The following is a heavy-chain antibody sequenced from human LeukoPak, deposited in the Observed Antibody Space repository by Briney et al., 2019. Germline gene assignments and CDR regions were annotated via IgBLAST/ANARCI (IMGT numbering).Heavy chain of an antibody. CDR3: AREDWYFDL. V-gene: IGHV4-34*12. CDR2: IIDSGST. J-gene: IGHJ2*01. CDR1: GGSFIDFY. Sequence: SETLSLTCAVNGGSFIDFYWTWIRQPPGKGLEWIGEIIDSGSTKYSPSLGSRVTISLDTSKNQFSLKLTSVTAADTAVYYCAREDWYFDLWGRGTLVTVSS.